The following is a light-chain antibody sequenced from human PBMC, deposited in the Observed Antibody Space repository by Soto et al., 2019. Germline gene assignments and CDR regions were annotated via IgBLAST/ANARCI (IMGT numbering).Light chain of an antibody. CDR3: QQYGSSPMYT. J-gene: IGKJ2*01. V-gene: IGKV3-20*01. CDR2: GSS. Sequence: EIVLTQPPDTLYLSPGERATFSCRATHSITNNYVAWYQHKPGQAPRLLIYGSSRSATGIPDRFSSSGSGTEFTLTIRRLEPEDFAVYYGQQYGSSPMYTFAHGTKLEIK. CDR1: HSITNNY.